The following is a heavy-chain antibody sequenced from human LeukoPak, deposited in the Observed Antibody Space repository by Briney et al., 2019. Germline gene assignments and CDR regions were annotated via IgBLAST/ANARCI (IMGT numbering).Heavy chain of an antibody. CDR1: GFTFSSYW. Sequence: PGGSLRLSCAASGFTFSSYWMHWSGQAQGKGLFWFPRIKSDGNTNYADSVKGRFTISRDNAKNTVSLQMNSLRAEDTGVYYCARAPSEIGGYYPEYFRHWGQGTLVTVSS. J-gene: IGHJ1*01. CDR3: ARAPSEIGGYYPEYFRH. D-gene: IGHD3-22*01. CDR2: IKSDGNT. V-gene: IGHV3-74*01.